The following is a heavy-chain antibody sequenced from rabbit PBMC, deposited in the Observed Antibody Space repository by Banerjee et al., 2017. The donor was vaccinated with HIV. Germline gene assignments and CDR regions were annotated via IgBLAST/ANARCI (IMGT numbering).Heavy chain of an antibody. CDR3: ARDLSGVIGWNFNL. CDR1: GFSFSTNDY. Sequence: QSLEESGGDLVKPGASLTLTCTASGFSFSTNDYMCWVRQAPGKGLEWIACIYAGSSGSTYYASWAKGRFTISKTSSTTVTLQMTSLTAADTATYFCARDLSGVIGWNFNLWGPGTLVTVS. CDR2: IYAGSSGST. D-gene: IGHD1-1*01. J-gene: IGHJ4*01. V-gene: IGHV1S40*01.